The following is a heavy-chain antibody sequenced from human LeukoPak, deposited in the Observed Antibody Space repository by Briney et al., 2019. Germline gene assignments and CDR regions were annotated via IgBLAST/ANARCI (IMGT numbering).Heavy chain of an antibody. V-gene: IGHV3-30*18. D-gene: IGHD3-10*01. CDR1: GFTFSTYG. J-gene: IGHJ4*02. CDR2: ISYDGNNK. CDR3: VKDRDGSGSYFDY. Sequence: GGSLRLSCAASGFTFSTYGMHWVRQAPGKGLEWVAVISYDGNNKYYADSVKGRFTISRDNSKSTLYLQMNSLRAEDAAVYYCVKDRDGSGSYFDYWGQGTLVTVSS.